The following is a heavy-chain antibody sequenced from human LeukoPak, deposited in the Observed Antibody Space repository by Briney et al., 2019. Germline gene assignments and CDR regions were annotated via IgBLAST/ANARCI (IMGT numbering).Heavy chain of an antibody. Sequence: SETPSLTCAVYGGSFSGYYWSWIRQPPGKGLEWIGEINHSGSTNYNPSLKSRVTISVDTSKNQFSLKLSSVTAADTAVYYCARQRVRAYYYDSSGYYYFDYWGQGTLVTVSS. D-gene: IGHD3-22*01. CDR2: INHSGST. CDR1: GGSFSGYY. V-gene: IGHV4-34*01. CDR3: ARQRVRAYYYDSSGYYYFDY. J-gene: IGHJ4*02.